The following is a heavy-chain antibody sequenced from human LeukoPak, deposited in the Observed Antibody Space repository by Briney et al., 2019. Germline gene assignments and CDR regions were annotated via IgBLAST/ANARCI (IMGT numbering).Heavy chain of an antibody. CDR3: ARHPFSEPFDY. V-gene: IGHV4-59*08. CDR1: GGSTTNYY. CDR2: VYHTGHS. Sequence: SESLSLTCTVSGGSTTNYYWSWIRQPPGKGLEWIANVYHTGHSNYNPSLKSRVIISLDTSKNQISLRVTSVTAADTAVYYCARHPFSEPFDYWGQGALVTVS. D-gene: IGHD6-19*01. J-gene: IGHJ4*02.